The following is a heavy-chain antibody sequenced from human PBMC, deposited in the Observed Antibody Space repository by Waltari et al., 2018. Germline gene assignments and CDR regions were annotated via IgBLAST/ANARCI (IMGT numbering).Heavy chain of an antibody. Sequence: QVQLQESGPGLVKPSQTLSLTCTVSGGSISSGSYYWSWIRQPAGKGLEWIGYIYTSGSTNYNPSLKSRVTISVDTSKNQFSLKLSSVTAADTAVYYCARVPPRYCSGGSCSDYWGQGTLVTVSS. V-gene: IGHV4-61*09. CDR1: GGSISSGSYY. D-gene: IGHD2-15*01. J-gene: IGHJ4*02. CDR2: IYTSGST. CDR3: ARVPPRYCSGGSCSDY.